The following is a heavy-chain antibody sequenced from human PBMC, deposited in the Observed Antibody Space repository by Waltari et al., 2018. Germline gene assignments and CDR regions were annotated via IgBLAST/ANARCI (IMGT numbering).Heavy chain of an antibody. J-gene: IGHJ5*02. V-gene: IGHV4-30-2*01. Sequence: QLQLQESGSGLVKPSQTLSLTCAVSGGSISSGGYSWSWIRQPPGKGLEWIGYIYHSGSTDYNPSLKSRVTISVDRSKNQFSRKLSSVTAADTAVYYGASGSGYDVFDPWGQGTLVTVSS. CDR3: ASGSGYDVFDP. D-gene: IGHD5-12*01. CDR2: IYHSGST. CDR1: GGSISSGGYS.